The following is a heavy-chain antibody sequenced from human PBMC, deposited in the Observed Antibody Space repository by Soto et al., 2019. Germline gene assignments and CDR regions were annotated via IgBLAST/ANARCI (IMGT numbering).Heavy chain of an antibody. CDR2: LSVGGDRT. D-gene: IGHD5-12*01. V-gene: IGHV3-23*01. CDR1: VFTFSSNS. Sequence: GGSLRFSCAAFVFTFSSNSMSWVRQTPGKGLEWVSGLSVGGDRTFYLESVKGRFTISSDTSKNVVYLQMNGLGADDTAVYFCAKWHGYGDSWGQGTLVTVSS. J-gene: IGHJ5*01. CDR3: AKWHGYGDS.